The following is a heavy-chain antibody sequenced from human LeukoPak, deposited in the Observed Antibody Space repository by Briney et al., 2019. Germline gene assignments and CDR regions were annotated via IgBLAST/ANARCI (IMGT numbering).Heavy chain of an antibody. CDR2: ISSSSYI. CDR3: ARTYGRRGFAYYYMDV. V-gene: IGHV3-21*01. J-gene: IGHJ6*03. D-gene: IGHD3-10*01. CDR1: GFTFSSYS. Sequence: GGSLRLSCAASGFTFSSYSMNWVRQAPGKGLEWVSSISSSSYIYYADSVKGRFTISRDNAKNSLYLQMSSLRAEDTAVYYCARTYGRRGFAYYYMDVWGKGTTVTISS.